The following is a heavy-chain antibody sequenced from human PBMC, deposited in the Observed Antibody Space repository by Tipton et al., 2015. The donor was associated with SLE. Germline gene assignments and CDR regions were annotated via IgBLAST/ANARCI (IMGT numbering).Heavy chain of an antibody. V-gene: IGHV3-74*01. J-gene: IGHJ4*02. Sequence: SLRLSCAASGFTFSCDWVHWVRQAPGKGLVWVSRINSDGSRTTYADSVQGRFTISRDNAKNTLYLLLNSLRAEDTAVYYCARGDYVGYYLDYWGQGTLVTVSS. CDR2: INSDGSRT. CDR1: GFTFSCDW. CDR3: ARGDYVGYYLDY. D-gene: IGHD3-10*02.